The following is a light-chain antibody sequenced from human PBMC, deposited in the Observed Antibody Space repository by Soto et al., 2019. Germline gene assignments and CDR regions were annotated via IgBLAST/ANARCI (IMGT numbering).Light chain of an antibody. J-gene: IGLJ2*01. CDR1: NIGSKS. CDR2: NDR. CDR3: QVWDSGSEFFGVV. V-gene: IGLV3-21*04. Sequence: SYELTQPPSVSVAPGKTARIACGGNNIGSKSVHWYQQKPGQAPVLVINDRDRPSGIPERFSGSNSGNTATLTISRVEAGDEADYYCQVWDSGSEFFGVVFGGGTKVTVL.